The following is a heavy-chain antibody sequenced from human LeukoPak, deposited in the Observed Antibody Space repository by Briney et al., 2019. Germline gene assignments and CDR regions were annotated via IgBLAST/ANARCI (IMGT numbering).Heavy chain of an antibody. CDR2: ISSSSSYI. CDR3: AREDWDAFDI. CDR1: GFTSSSYA. V-gene: IGHV3-21*01. J-gene: IGHJ3*02. Sequence: PGGSLRLSCAASGFTSSSYAMSWVRQAPGKGLEWVSSISSSSSYIYYADSVKGRFTISRDNAKNSLYLQMNSLRAEDTAVYYCAREDWDAFDIWGQGTMVTVSS. D-gene: IGHD2-21*01.